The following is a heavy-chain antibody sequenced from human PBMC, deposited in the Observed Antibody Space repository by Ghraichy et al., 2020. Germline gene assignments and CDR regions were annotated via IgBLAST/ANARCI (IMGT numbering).Heavy chain of an antibody. D-gene: IGHD4-23*01. Sequence: SLNISCAVSGGSISSGGYSWSWIRQPPGKGLEWIGYIYHSGSTYYNPSLKSRVTISVDRSKNQFSLKLSSVTAADTAVYYCARESGGNSYWYFDLWGRGTLVTVSS. V-gene: IGHV4-30-2*01. J-gene: IGHJ2*01. CDR3: ARESGGNSYWYFDL. CDR2: IYHSGST. CDR1: GGSISSGGYS.